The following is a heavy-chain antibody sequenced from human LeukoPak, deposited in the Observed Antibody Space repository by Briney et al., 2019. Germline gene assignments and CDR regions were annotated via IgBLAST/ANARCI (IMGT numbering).Heavy chain of an antibody. J-gene: IGHJ4*02. V-gene: IGHV3-23*01. CDR1: GFTFSSYA. CDR2: ISGSGGST. D-gene: IGHD6-13*01. CDR3: AKDPQAAAAPGWFDY. Sequence: PGGSLRLSCAASGFTFSSYAMSWVRQAPGKGLEWVSVISGSGGSTYYADSVKGRFTISRDNSENTLYLQMNSLRADDTAVCYCAKDPQAAAAPGWFDYWGQGTLVTVSS.